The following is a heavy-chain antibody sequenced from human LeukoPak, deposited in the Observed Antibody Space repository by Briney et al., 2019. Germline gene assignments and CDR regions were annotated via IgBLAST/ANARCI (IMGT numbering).Heavy chain of an antibody. J-gene: IGHJ4*02. CDR2: IYYSGST. D-gene: IGHD3-10*01. CDR3: ARRGYYGSGSYYNVVVYYFDY. CDR1: GYSISSSNW. Sequence: PSETLSLTCAVSGYSISSSNWWGWIRQPPGKGLEWIGYIYYSGSTNYNPSLKSRVTMSVDTSKNQFSLKLSSVTAADTAVYYCARRGYYGSGSYYNVVVYYFDYWGQGTLVTVSS. V-gene: IGHV4-28*01.